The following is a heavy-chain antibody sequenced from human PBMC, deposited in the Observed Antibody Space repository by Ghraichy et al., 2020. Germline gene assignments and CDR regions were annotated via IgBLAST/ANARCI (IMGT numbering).Heavy chain of an antibody. Sequence: GGSLRLSCAASGFTFSSYSMNWVRQAPGKGLEWVSYISSSSSTIYYADSVKGRFTISRDNAKNSLYLQMNSLRAEDTAVYYCAREGSSSSLDYWGQGTLVTVSS. D-gene: IGHD6-6*01. V-gene: IGHV3-48*01. J-gene: IGHJ4*02. CDR2: ISSSSSTI. CDR1: GFTFSSYS. CDR3: AREGSSSSLDY.